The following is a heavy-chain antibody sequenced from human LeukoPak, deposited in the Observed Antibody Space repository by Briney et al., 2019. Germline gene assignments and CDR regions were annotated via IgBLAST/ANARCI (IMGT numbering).Heavy chain of an antibody. CDR2: ISGSGGST. J-gene: IGHJ4*02. V-gene: IGHV3-23*01. Sequence: GGSLRLSCAASGFTFSSYAMSWVRQAPGKGLEWVSAISGSGGSTYYADSVKGRFTISRDNSKNTLYLQMNSLRAEDTAVYYCAKDLLRTVSRSWLGYYFDYWGQGTLVTVSS. CDR3: AKDLLRTVSRSWLGYYFDY. D-gene: IGHD5-12*01. CDR1: GFTFSSYA.